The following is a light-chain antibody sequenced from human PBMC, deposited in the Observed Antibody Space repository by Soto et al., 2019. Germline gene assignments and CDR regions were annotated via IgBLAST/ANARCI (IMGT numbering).Light chain of an antibody. CDR3: SPYTSSTTVV. CDR1: SSDVGGYNY. V-gene: IGLV2-14*03. J-gene: IGLJ2*01. Sequence: QSALTQPASVSGSPGQSITISCTGTSSDVGGYNYVSWYQHHPGKAPKVMIYDVSNRPSGVSNRFSGSKSGNTASLTISGLQPEDEADYYCSPYTSSTTVVFGGGTKLTVL. CDR2: DVS.